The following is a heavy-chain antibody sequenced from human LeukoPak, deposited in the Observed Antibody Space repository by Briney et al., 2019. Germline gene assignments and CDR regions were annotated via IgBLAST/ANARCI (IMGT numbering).Heavy chain of an antibody. CDR3: TRGSPGATFDY. Sequence: GGSLRLSCAASGFTVSSNYMSWVRQAPGKGLEWVSVIYSGGSTYYADSVKGRFTITRDNSKNTLYLQMNSLRAEDTAVYYGTRGSPGATFDYWGQGTLVTVSS. J-gene: IGHJ4*02. V-gene: IGHV3-66*01. CDR1: GFTVSSNY. D-gene: IGHD1-26*01. CDR2: IYSGGST.